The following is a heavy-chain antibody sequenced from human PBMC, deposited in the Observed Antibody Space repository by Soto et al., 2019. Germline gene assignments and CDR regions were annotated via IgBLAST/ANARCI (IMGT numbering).Heavy chain of an antibody. J-gene: IGHJ4*02. CDR3: ARDQGMATEY. V-gene: IGHV3-74*01. CDR1: GFTFRSSW. CDR2: INSDGSST. D-gene: IGHD5-12*01. Sequence: PGGSLRLSGSAAGFTFRSSWDQCVRQVPGKGLVWVSRINSDGSSTWYADSVKGRFTISRDNAENTLHLQMNSLRAEDTAVYYCARDQGMATEYRGQGTLVTVSS.